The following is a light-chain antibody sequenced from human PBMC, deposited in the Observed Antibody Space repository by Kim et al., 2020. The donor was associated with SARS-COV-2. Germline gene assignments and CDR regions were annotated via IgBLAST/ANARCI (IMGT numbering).Light chain of an antibody. J-gene: IGLJ3*02. CDR2: RNN. CDR1: SYNIGSNY. V-gene: IGLV1-47*01. Sequence: QSVTISCSGSSYNIGSNYVYWYQQLPGTAPKLLIYRNNQRPSGVPDRFSGSKSGTSASLAISGLRSEDEADYYCAAWDDSLSGSWVFGGGTKLTVL. CDR3: AAWDDSLSGSWV.